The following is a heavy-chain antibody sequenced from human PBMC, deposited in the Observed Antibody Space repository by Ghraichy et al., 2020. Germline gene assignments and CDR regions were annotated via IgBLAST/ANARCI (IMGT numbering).Heavy chain of an antibody. Sequence: GGSLRLSCAASGFTFSSYALSWVRQAPGKGLEWVSAISDSGDSTYYADSVKGRFTISRDNSKNTLYLQMSSLRAEDTAVYHCAKIPPMYQLLPDYWGQGTLVTVSS. CDR2: ISDSGDST. D-gene: IGHD2-2*01. CDR3: AKIPPMYQLLPDY. V-gene: IGHV3-23*01. J-gene: IGHJ4*02. CDR1: GFTFSSYA.